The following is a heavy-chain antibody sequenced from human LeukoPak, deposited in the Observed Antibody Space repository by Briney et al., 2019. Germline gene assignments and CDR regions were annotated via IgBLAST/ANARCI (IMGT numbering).Heavy chain of an antibody. Sequence: SGGSLRLSCVASGFTFSTYSMNWVRQAPGKGLEWVSYVSSSSSNIFYADSVKGRFTISRDDAQNSLYLQMNSLRAEDTAVYYCARDDTVTSHFDYWGQGTLVTVSS. CDR2: VSSSSSNI. CDR3: ARDDTVTSHFDY. V-gene: IGHV3-48*01. D-gene: IGHD4-11*01. J-gene: IGHJ4*02. CDR1: GFTFSTYS.